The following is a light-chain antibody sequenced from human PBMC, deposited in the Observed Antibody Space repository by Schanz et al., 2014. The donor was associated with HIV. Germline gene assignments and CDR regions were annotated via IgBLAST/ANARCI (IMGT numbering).Light chain of an antibody. J-gene: IGKJ1*01. Sequence: EIVLTQSPGTLSLSPGERATLSCRASQSITSNYLAWYRQTPGQAPRLLIYGASTRATGVPDRFSGSGSGTDFTLIIRRLEPEDFAVYYCQNHATSPRTFGQGTRVEIK. V-gene: IGKV3-20*01. CDR2: GAS. CDR3: QNHATSPRT. CDR1: QSITSNY.